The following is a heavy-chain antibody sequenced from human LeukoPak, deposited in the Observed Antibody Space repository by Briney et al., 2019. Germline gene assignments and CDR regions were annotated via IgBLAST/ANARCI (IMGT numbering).Heavy chain of an antibody. J-gene: IGHJ5*02. D-gene: IGHD3-10*01. CDR3: AKQTHPELRDCWFDR. CDR1: GFTVSSDY. Sequence: GGSLRLSCAASGFTVSSDYMSWVRQAPGKGLEWVSVIYSGGSTYYADSVKGRFTISRDNSKNTLYLQMNSLRGEDTAIYYCAKQTHPELRDCWFDRWGQGILVTVSS. V-gene: IGHV3-53*01. CDR2: IYSGGST.